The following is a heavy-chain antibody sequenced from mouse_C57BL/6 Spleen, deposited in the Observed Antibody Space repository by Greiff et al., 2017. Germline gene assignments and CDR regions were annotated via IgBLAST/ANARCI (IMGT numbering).Heavy chain of an antibody. CDR3: ARQPRFWYFDV. J-gene: IGHJ1*03. V-gene: IGHV1-52*01. Sequence: VQLQQPGAELVRPGSSVKLSCKASGYTFTSYWMNWVKQRPIQGLEWIGNIDPSGSETHYNQKFKDKATLTVDKSSSTAYMQLSSLTSEDSAVYYCARQPRFWYFDVWGTGTTVTVSS. CDR1: GYTFTSYW. CDR2: IDPSGSET.